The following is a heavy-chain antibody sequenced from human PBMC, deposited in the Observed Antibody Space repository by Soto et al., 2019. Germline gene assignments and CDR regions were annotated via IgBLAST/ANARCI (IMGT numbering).Heavy chain of an antibody. V-gene: IGHV1-69*01. CDR1: GGTFSSYA. J-gene: IGHJ6*02. D-gene: IGHD4-17*01. CDR3: ARVRYYCDYGAYYYYAMDV. CDR2: IIPIFGTA. Sequence: QVQLVQSGAEVKKPGSSVKVSCKASGGTFSSYAISWVRQAPGQGLEWMGGIIPIFGTANYAQKFQGRVTITADESTSTAYMELSSLRSEDTAVYYCARVRYYCDYGAYYYYAMDVWGQGTTVTVSS.